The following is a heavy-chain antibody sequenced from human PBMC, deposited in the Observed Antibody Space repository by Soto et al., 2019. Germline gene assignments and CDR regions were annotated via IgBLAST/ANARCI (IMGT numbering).Heavy chain of an antibody. V-gene: IGHV6-1*01. D-gene: IGHD6-13*01. CDR1: GDSVSSNSAA. Sequence: SQTLSLTCVISGDSVSSNSAAWNWIRQSPSRGLEWLGRTYYRSKWYYDYGVSVKSRITINPDTSRNQFSLQLNSVTPEDTAVYDCARSRITAAGTFDYWGQGTLVTVSS. J-gene: IGHJ4*02. CDR3: ARSRITAAGTFDY. CDR2: TYYRSKWYY.